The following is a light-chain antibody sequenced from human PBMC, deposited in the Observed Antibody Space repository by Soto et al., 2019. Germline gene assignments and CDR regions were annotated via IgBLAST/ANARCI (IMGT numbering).Light chain of an antibody. CDR2: DAS. J-gene: IGKJ2*01. CDR3: EQRSNWPPYT. V-gene: IGKV3-11*01. Sequence: EIVLTQSPATLPLSPGERATLSCRASQSVNSNLAWYQQKPGQAPRLLIFDASNRATGIPARSSGSGSGTGFTLTISSLEPEDFAVYYGEQRSNWPPYTFGQGTKLEIK. CDR1: QSVNSN.